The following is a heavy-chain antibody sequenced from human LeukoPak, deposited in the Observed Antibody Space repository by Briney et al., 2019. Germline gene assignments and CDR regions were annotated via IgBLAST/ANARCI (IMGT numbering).Heavy chain of an antibody. D-gene: IGHD2-21*02. CDR2: ISSSGSTI. CDR3: AGGPRGDFVGY. Sequence: GGSLRLSCAASGFTFSSYEMNWVRQAPGRGLEWVSYISSSGSTIYYADSVKGRFTISRDNAKNSLYLQMNSLRAEDAAVYYCAGGPRGDFVGYWGQGTLVTVSS. J-gene: IGHJ4*02. V-gene: IGHV3-48*03. CDR1: GFTFSSYE.